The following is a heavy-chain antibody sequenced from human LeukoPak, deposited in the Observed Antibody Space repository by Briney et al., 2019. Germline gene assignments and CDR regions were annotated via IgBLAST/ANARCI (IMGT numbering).Heavy chain of an antibody. CDR3: AKSNSNYLGPPGTYYYYYMDV. V-gene: IGHV1-69*05. J-gene: IGHJ6*03. D-gene: IGHD4-11*01. Sequence: GASVKVSCKASGGTFSSYAISWVRQAPGQGLEWMGGIIPIFGTANYAQKFQGRVTITTDESTSTAYMELSSLRSEDTAVYYCAKSNSNYLGPPGTYYYYYMDVWGKGTTVTVSS. CDR1: GGTFSSYA. CDR2: IIPIFGTA.